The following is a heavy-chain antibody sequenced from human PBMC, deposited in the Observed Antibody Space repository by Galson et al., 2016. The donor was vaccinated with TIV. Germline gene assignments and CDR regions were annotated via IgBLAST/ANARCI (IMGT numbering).Heavy chain of an antibody. Sequence: MHWVRQAPGKGLEWVTRIGHDGVETNYADSVKGRFTVSRDNSKEMMFLEMNSMRPEDTAVYYCVKGNGYIYGYVHFDRWGQGTLVHVSS. D-gene: IGHD5-18*01. CDR3: VKGNGYIYGYVHFDR. V-gene: IGHV3-30*02. CDR2: IGHDGVET. J-gene: IGHJ4*02.